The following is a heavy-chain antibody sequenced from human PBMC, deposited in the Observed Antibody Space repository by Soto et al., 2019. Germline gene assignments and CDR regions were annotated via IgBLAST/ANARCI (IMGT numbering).Heavy chain of an antibody. V-gene: IGHV4-34*01. D-gene: IGHD5-12*01. J-gene: IGHJ3*02. CDR3: ARGGGWIDAFDI. CDR2: INHSGST. CDR1: GGSFSGYY. Sequence: QVQLQQWGAGLLKPSETLSLTCAVYGGSFSGYYWSWIRQPPGKGLAWIGEINHSGSTNYNPSLKSRVTISVDTSKNQFSLKRSSVTAADTAVYYCARGGGWIDAFDIWGQGTMVTVSS.